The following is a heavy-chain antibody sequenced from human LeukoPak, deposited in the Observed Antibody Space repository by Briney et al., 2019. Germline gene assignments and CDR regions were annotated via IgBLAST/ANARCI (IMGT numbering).Heavy chain of an antibody. J-gene: IGHJ3*02. D-gene: IGHD2-15*01. CDR2: ISYSGSS. Sequence: SETLSLTCTVSGVSISSGVSYWSWIRQHPGRGLEWIGYISYSGSSHQNPSLKSRVTISLDTSKNQFSLKLNSVIAADTAIYYCARDVDNNDAFHIWGQGTMVTVSS. CDR1: GVSISSGVSY. V-gene: IGHV4-31*03. CDR3: ARDVDNNDAFHI.